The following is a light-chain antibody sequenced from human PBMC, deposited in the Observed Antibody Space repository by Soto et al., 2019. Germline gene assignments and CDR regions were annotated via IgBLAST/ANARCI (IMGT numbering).Light chain of an antibody. CDR2: DVS. CDR3: SSYTNSVTLGCV. J-gene: IGLJ1*01. V-gene: IGLV2-14*01. CDR1: SSDVGGYNY. Sequence: QAVLTQPASVSGSPGQSITISCTGTSSDVGGYNYVSWYQQCPGKAPKLMIYDVSKRPSGVSDRFSGSKSGNTASLTISGLQAEDGADYYCSSYTNSVTLGCVFGTGTKLTVL.